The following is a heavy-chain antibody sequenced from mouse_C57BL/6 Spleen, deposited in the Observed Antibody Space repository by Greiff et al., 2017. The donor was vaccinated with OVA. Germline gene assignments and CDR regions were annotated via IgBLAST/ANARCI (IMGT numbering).Heavy chain of an antibody. CDR3: ALIYDGYYDY. CDR2: IDPSDSYT. D-gene: IGHD2-3*01. J-gene: IGHJ2*01. CDR1: GYTFTSYW. Sequence: VKLQQPGAELVMPGASVKLSCKASGYTFTSYWMHWVKQRPGQGLEWIGEIDPSDSYTNYDQKFKGKSTLTVDKSSSTAYMQLSSLTSEDSAVYYCALIYDGYYDYWGQGTTLTVSS. V-gene: IGHV1-69*01.